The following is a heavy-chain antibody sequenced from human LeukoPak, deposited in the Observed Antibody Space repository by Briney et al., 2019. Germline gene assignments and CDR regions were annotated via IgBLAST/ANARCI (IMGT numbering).Heavy chain of an antibody. CDR3: VKDLGWNFGD. D-gene: IGHD1-7*01. J-gene: IGHJ1*01. CDR1: GFTYRQLG. CDR2: ISKNGDRT. V-gene: IGHV3-64D*06. Sequence: RGSLSPTRSASGFTYRQLGMNWARQAPGKGLEYVSAISKNGDRTYYADSVKGRFTISRDNSKNTLYLQMSSLSIEDTAVYYCVKDLGWNFGDWGQGTLVTVSS.